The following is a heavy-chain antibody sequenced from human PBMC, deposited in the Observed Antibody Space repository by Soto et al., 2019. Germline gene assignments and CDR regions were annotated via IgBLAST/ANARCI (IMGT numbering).Heavy chain of an antibody. Sequence: QVQLVQSGAEVKKPGSSVKVSCKASGGTFSSYAISWVRQVPGQGLEWMGGIIPIFGTANYAQKFQGRVTITADESTSTAYRELSSLRSEDTAVYYCARGHSAVAGHGDWFDPWGQGTLVTVSS. CDR2: IIPIFGTA. CDR1: GGTFSSYA. CDR3: ARGHSAVAGHGDWFDP. D-gene: IGHD6-19*01. J-gene: IGHJ5*02. V-gene: IGHV1-69*01.